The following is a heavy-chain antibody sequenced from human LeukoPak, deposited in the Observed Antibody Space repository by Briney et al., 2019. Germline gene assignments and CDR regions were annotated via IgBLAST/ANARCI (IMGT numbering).Heavy chain of an antibody. V-gene: IGHV1-18*01. CDR3: ARGRYYDSGGYDEAFDI. CDR1: DYTFSSYG. CDR2: ISGYSGNT. D-gene: IGHD3-22*01. Sequence: ASVKASCKASDYTFSSYGISWVRQAPGQGLEWMGWISGYSGNTKYAQNLQGRVTMTTDTSTTTAYMELRSLRSDDTAVYYCARGRYYDSGGYDEAFDIWGQGTAVTVSS. J-gene: IGHJ3*02.